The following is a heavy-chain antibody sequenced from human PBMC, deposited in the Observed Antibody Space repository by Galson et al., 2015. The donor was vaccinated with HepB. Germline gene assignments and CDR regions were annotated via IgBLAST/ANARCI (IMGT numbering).Heavy chain of an antibody. J-gene: IGHJ4*02. CDR2: IYYSGST. V-gene: IGHV4-61*01. CDR1: GGSVSSGSYY. CDR3: ARWTGTGYYYGFDY. Sequence: QVQLQESGPGLVKPSETLSLTCTVSGGSVSSGSYYWSWIRQPPGKGLEWIGYIYYSGSTNYNPSLNSRVTISVDTSKNQFSLKLSSVTAADTAVYYCARWTGTGYYYGFDYWGQGTLVTVSS. D-gene: IGHD3-22*01.